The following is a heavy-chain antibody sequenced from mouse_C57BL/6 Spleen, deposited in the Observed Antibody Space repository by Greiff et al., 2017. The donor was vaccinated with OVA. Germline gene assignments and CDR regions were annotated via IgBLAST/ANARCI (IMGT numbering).Heavy chain of an antibody. CDR2: IDPSDSYT. CDR1: GYTFTSYW. V-gene: IGHV1-69*01. Sequence: VQLQQPGAELVMPGASVKLSCKASGYTFTSYWMHWVKQRPGQGLEWIGEIDPSDSYTNYNQKFKGKSTLTVDKSSSTAYMQLSSLTSEDSAVYYCARFDYGRDYFDDWGQGTTLTVSS. CDR3: ARFDYGRDYFDD. D-gene: IGHD1-1*01. J-gene: IGHJ2*01.